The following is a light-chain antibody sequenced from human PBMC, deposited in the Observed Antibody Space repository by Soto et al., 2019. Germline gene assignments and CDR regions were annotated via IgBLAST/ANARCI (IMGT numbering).Light chain of an antibody. J-gene: IGKJ1*01. CDR3: QKYNSAPWT. CDR2: AAS. V-gene: IGKV1-27*01. CDR1: QGISNY. Sequence: IQMTQSPSSVSASVGDRVTINCRASQGISNYLAWYQQKPGKVPKLLIYAASTLQSGVPSRFSGSGSGTDFTLTISSLQPEDVATYYCQKYNSAPWTFGQGTKVDNK.